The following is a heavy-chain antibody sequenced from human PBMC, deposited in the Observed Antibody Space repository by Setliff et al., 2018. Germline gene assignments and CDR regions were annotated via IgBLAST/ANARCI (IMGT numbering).Heavy chain of an antibody. CDR2: ISGYNGNT. CDR3: ARVPRLEWLLPTFDS. J-gene: IGHJ4*02. CDR1: GYSFINYG. Sequence: GASVKVSCKTSGYSFINYGLSWMRQAPGQGLEWVGWISGYNGNTEYAQNLQGRVTMTMDTSTSTAYLELGSLTTDDTAVYYCARVPRLEWLLPTFDSWGQGTLVTVSS. D-gene: IGHD3-3*01. V-gene: IGHV1-18*01.